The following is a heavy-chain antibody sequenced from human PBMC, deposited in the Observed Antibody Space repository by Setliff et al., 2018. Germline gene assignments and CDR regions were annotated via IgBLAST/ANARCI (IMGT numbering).Heavy chain of an antibody. CDR3: AREGVDTRSSTDYRYYMDV. CDR1: GGTFSSYG. Sequence: SVKVSCKASGGTFSSYGISWVRQAPGQGLEWIGGTIPIFGSTNYAQKFQDRVTIITDESTSTAYMELRSLRTEDTAVYYCAREGVDTRSSTDYRYYMDVWGKGTTVTVSS. D-gene: IGHD5-18*01. CDR2: TIPIFGST. J-gene: IGHJ6*03. V-gene: IGHV1-69*05.